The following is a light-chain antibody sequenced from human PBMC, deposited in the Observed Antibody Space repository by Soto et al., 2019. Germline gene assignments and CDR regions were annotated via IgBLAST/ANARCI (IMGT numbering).Light chain of an antibody. CDR3: QQYQNLWT. Sequence: IVMTQSPATLSVSPGARAPLSCRAGQTIYSNVAWYQQRPGQAPRLLIYRASTRATGVPARFSGSGSGTEFTLTISGLQSEDFALYYCQQYQNLWTFGQGTKVDI. CDR2: RAS. V-gene: IGKV3-15*01. CDR1: QTIYSN. J-gene: IGKJ1*01.